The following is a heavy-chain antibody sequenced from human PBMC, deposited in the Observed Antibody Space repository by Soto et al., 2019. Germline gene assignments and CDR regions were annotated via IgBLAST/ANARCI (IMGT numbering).Heavy chain of an antibody. V-gene: IGHV3-23*01. CDR1: GFTFGDYA. D-gene: IGHD2-21*02. CDR2: VSASGPST. CDR3: AKENRDCYWCGEH. Sequence: EVRLLESGGGLVQPGGSLRLSCAASGFTFGDYATSWVRQAPGKGLEWVSTVSASGPSTYYAGSVKGRFTISRDNSRSTLYLQMNSLSADDTALYYCAKENRDCYWCGEHWGQGTLVTGSS. J-gene: IGHJ4*02.